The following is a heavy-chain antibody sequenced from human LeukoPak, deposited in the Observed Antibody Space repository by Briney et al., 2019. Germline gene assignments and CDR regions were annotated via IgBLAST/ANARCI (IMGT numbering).Heavy chain of an antibody. V-gene: IGHV3-9*01. J-gene: IGHJ4*02. CDR2: ISWNSGSI. D-gene: IGHD6-13*01. CDR3: AKDRAHSSSGLGGFDY. Sequence: PGRSLRLSCAASGFTFDDYAMHWVRQAPGKGLEWVSGISWNSGSIGYADSVKGRFTISRDNAKNSLYLQMNSLRAEDTALYYCAKDRAHSSSGLGGFDYWGQGTLVTVSS. CDR1: GFTFDDYA.